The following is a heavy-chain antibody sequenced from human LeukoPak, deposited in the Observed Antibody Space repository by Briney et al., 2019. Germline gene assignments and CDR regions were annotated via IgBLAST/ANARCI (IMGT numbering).Heavy chain of an antibody. J-gene: IGHJ4*02. D-gene: IGHD2-2*01. CDR3: AKESTR. CDR2: ISYDGSNK. Sequence: GGSLRLSYAASGFTFSSYGMHWVRQAPGKGLEWVAVISYDGSNKYYADSVKGRFTISRDSSKNTLYLQMNSLRAEDTAVYYCAKESTRWGQGTLVTVSS. CDR1: GFTFSSYG. V-gene: IGHV3-30*18.